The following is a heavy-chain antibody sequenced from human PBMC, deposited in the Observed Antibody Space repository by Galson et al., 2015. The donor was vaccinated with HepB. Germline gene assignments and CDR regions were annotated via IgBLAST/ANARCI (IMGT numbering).Heavy chain of an antibody. V-gene: IGHV3-30*04. CDR1: GGTFSSYA. CDR3: AKDHYSYGYHYGGNSHDY. CDR2: ISYDGSNK. D-gene: IGHD4-23*01. Sequence: SCKASGGTFSSYAISWVRQAPGKGLEWVAVISYDGSNKYYADSVKGRFTISRDNSKNTLYLQMNSLRAEDTAVYYCAKDHYSYGYHYGGNSHDYWGQGTLVTVSS. J-gene: IGHJ4*02.